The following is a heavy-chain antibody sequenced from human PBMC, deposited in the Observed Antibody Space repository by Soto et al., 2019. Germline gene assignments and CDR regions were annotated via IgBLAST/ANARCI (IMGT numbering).Heavy chain of an antibody. CDR3: ARDLRDRILEWSSYYYYFGMDV. Sequence: ASVKVSCKASGGTFSSYAIRWVRQAPGQGLEWMGGIIPIFGTANYAQKFQGRVTITADESTSTAYMELSSLRSEDTAVYYCARDLRDRILEWSSYYYYFGMDVWGQGTTVTVYS. CDR1: GGTFSSYA. D-gene: IGHD3-3*01. V-gene: IGHV1-69*13. CDR2: IIPIFGTA. J-gene: IGHJ6*02.